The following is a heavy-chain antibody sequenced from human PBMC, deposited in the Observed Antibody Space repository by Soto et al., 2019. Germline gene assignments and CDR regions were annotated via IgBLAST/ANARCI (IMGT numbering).Heavy chain of an antibody. CDR1: GGSFSGFY. V-gene: IGHV4-34*01. D-gene: IGHD6-13*01. Sequence: SETLSLTCAAYGGSFSGFYWSWIRQPPGKGLEWIGEINHSGRTNYNPSLESRVITSVDTSQNQFSLRLNSVTAADTAVYYCARSGYGSSDFDHWGQGTLLTVSS. J-gene: IGHJ4*01. CDR2: INHSGRT. CDR3: ARSGYGSSDFDH.